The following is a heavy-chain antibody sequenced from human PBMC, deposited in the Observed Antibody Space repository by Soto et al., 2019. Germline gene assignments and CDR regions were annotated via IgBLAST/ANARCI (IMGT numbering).Heavy chain of an antibody. D-gene: IGHD1-26*01. V-gene: IGHV4-4*02. CDR3: ARGGATTDLLFDY. Sequence: SETLSLTCAVSGGSISSSNWWSWVRQPPGKGLEWIGEIYHSGSTNYNPSLKSRVTISVDKSKNLFSLKLSSVTAADTAVYYCARGGATTDLLFDYWGQGTLVTVSS. J-gene: IGHJ4*02. CDR1: GGSISSSNW. CDR2: IYHSGST.